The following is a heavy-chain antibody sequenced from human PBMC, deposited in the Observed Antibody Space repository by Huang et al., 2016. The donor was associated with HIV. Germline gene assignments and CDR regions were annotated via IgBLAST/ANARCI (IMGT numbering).Heavy chain of an antibody. CDR2: IKTDGSEK. J-gene: IGHJ4*02. V-gene: IGHV3-7*01. D-gene: IGHD1-26*01. Sequence: EVHLVESGGGLVQPGGSLGLSCAASGFTFNSSWVSWVRQAPGKGVEWVAGIKTDGSEKSYVDSVKGRFTISRDNAKNSLYLQMNSLRAEDTAVYYCVRLLDHTGDYWGQGTLVTVSS. CDR1: GFTFNSSW. CDR3: VRLLDHTGDY.